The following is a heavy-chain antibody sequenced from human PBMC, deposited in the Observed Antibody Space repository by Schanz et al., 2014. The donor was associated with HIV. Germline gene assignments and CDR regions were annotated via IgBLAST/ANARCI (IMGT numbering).Heavy chain of an antibody. Sequence: QVQLVQSGAEVKKPGASVRVSCEASGYTFTTYGITWVRQAPGQGLEWMGWISGYKGNTNYAQKLQGRFTMTTDTSTTTAYMELRSLTSDDTAVYYCARAHYFDVSGTYWYFDLWGRGTLVTVSS. CDR3: ARAHYFDVSGTYWYFDL. V-gene: IGHV1-18*01. J-gene: IGHJ2*01. CDR1: GYTFTTYG. CDR2: ISGYKGNT. D-gene: IGHD3-22*01.